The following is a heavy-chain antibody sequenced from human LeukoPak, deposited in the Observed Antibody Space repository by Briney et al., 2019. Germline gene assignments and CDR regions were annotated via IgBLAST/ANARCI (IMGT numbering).Heavy chain of an antibody. CDR2: ISSTSSYI. CDR3: AREGGVVLAGYYGSFDY. Sequence: PGGSLRLSCAASGFTFSSYAMNWVRQAPGKGLEWVSSISSTSSYIYYADSVKGRFTISRDNAKNSLYLQMNSLRAEDTAVYYCAREGGVVLAGYYGSFDYWGQGTLVTVSS. D-gene: IGHD3-9*01. CDR1: GFTFSSYA. J-gene: IGHJ4*02. V-gene: IGHV3-21*01.